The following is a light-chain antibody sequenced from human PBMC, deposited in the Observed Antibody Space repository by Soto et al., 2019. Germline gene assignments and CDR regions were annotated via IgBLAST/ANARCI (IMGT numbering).Light chain of an antibody. Sequence: EIVLTQSPATLSLSPGETATLSCRASQSVITTWMSWYQQKLGQPPRLLIYSTSQRATDTPDRFSGSGSGTDFTLTINGLEPEDFAIYYCHQYGASPLFSFGPGTKVDLK. CDR1: QSVITTW. CDR3: HQYGASPLFS. CDR2: STS. J-gene: IGKJ3*01. V-gene: IGKV3-20*01.